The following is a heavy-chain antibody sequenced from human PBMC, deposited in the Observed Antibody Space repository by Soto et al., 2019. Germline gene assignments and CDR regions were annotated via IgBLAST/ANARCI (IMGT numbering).Heavy chain of an antibody. V-gene: IGHV4-31*03. CDR1: GGSISSGGYY. CDR2: IYYSGST. Sequence: QVQLQESGPGLVKPSQTLSLTCTVSGGSISSGGYYWSWIRQHPGKGLEWLGYIYYSGSTYYNPSLKSRVTISVDTSKNQFSLKLSSVTAADTAVYYCARFGNYGDPLSVDYWGQGTLVTVSS. J-gene: IGHJ4*02. D-gene: IGHD4-17*01. CDR3: ARFGNYGDPLSVDY.